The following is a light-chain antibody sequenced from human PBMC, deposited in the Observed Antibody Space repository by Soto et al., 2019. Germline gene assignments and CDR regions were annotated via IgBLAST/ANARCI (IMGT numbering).Light chain of an antibody. V-gene: IGKV3-20*01. J-gene: IGKJ4*01. CDR2: GGS. CDR3: QQSVSSPRT. CDR1: QSVSSSY. Sequence: EIVLTQSPGTLSLSPGERATLSCRASQSVSSSYSAWYQQKPGQAPRLLLYGGSNRASGIPDRFSGSGSGTDFTLTISRLEPEDFAVYYCQQSVSSPRTFGGGTKVEIK.